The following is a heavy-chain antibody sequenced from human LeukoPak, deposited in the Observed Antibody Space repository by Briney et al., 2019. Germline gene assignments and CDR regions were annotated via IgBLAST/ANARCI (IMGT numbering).Heavy chain of an antibody. D-gene: IGHD4-17*01. CDR2: ISAYNGNT. V-gene: IGHV1-18*01. CDR1: GYTFTSYG. CDR3: ARDKWTTVTSYFDY. J-gene: IGHJ4*02. Sequence: GASVKVSCKASGYTFTSYGISWVRQAPGQGLEWMGWISAYNGNTNYAQKFQGRVTMTTDTSTSTAYMELRSLRSDDTAVYYCARDKWTTVTSYFDYWGQGTLVTVSS.